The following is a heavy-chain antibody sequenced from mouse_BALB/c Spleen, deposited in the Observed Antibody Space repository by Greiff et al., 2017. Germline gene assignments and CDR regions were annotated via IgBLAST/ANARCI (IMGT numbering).Heavy chain of an antibody. CDR2: ISSGGSYT. CDR3: ARQDGYYDY. J-gene: IGHJ2*01. Sequence: DVKLVESGGDLVKPGGSLKLSCAASGFTFSSYGMSWVRQTPDKRLEWVATISSGGSYTYYPDSVKGRFTISRDNAKNTLYLQMSSLKSEDTAMYYCARQDGYYDYWGQGTTLTVSS. D-gene: IGHD2-3*01. CDR1: GFTFSSYG. V-gene: IGHV5-6*02.